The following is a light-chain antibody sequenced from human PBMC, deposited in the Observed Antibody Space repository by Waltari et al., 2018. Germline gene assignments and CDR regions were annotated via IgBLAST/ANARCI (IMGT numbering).Light chain of an antibody. V-gene: IGLV2-14*01. CDR2: EVR. CDR1: RSDVRSSDY. J-gene: IGLJ3*02. Sequence: QSALTQPASVSGSPGQSITISCTGTRSDVRSSDYVSWYQQKPGKAPQLIIYEVRDRPPGVPNRFSGSKSGYTAFLTISGLQAEDEADYYCTSYTTSRTWVFGGGTKLTVL. CDR3: TSYTTSRTWV.